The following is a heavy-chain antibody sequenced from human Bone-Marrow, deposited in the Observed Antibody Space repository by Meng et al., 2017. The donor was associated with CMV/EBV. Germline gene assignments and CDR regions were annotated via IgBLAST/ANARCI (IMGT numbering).Heavy chain of an antibody. V-gene: IGHV1-69*06. J-gene: IGHJ4*02. CDR2: IIPIFGTT. CDR1: TFTSYY. CDR3: ARGEFYYDGSGYRSFDY. Sequence: TFTSYYMHWVRQAPGQGLEWMGGIIPIFGTTNYAQKFQGRVTITADKSTSTAYMELSSLRSEDTAIYYCARGEFYYDGSGYRSFDYWGQGTLVTVSS. D-gene: IGHD3-22*01.